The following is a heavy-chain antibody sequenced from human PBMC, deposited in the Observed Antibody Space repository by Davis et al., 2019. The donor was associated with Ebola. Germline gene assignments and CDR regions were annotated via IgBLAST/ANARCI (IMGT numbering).Heavy chain of an antibody. Sequence: SVKVSCKASGGTFSSYAISWVRQAPGQGLEWMGGIIPIFGTANYAQKFQGRVTITADKSTSTAYMELSSLRAEDTAVYYCARTDYDILFYGMDVWGQGTTVTVSS. CDR1: GGTFSSYA. J-gene: IGHJ6*02. CDR3: ARTDYDILFYGMDV. CDR2: IIPIFGTA. D-gene: IGHD3-9*01. V-gene: IGHV1-69*06.